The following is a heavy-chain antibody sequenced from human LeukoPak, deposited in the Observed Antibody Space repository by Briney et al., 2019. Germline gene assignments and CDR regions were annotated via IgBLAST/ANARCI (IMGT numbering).Heavy chain of an antibody. Sequence: MAGGSLRLSCAASGFTFSSYSMNWVRQAPGKGLEWVSSISTGSSFIYYADSVKGRFTISRDIAKNSLYLQMNSLRAEDTAAYYCARTDYYDKSIDYWGQGTLVTVSS. J-gene: IGHJ4*02. D-gene: IGHD3-22*01. CDR1: GFTFSSYS. V-gene: IGHV3-21*01. CDR3: ARTDYYDKSIDY. CDR2: ISTGSSFI.